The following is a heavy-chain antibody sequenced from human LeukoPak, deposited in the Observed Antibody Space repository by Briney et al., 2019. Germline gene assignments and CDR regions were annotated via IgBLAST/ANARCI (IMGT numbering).Heavy chain of an antibody. CDR1: GGSISSYY. CDR3: ARENTGSYREFDY. V-gene: IGHV4-4*07. CDR2: IYSGGST. J-gene: IGHJ4*02. Sequence: PSETLSLTCTVSGGSISSYYWSWIRQPAGKGLEWIGRIYSGGSTNYNPSLKSRVAMSVDSSNNQFSLKLSSVTAADTAVFYCARENTGSYREFDYWGQGTLVTVSS. D-gene: IGHD1-26*01.